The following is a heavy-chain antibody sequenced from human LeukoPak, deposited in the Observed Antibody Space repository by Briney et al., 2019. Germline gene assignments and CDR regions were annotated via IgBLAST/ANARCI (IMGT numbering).Heavy chain of an antibody. CDR3: ARGGSIAAPPGY. V-gene: IGHV1-69*13. CDR1: GGTFSSYA. Sequence: ASVKVSCKASGGTFSSYAISWVRQAPGQGLEWMGGIIPIFGTANYAQKFQDRVTITADESTSTAYMELSSLRSEGTAVYYCARGGSIAAPPGYWGQGTLVTVSS. D-gene: IGHD6-6*01. CDR2: IIPIFGTA. J-gene: IGHJ4*02.